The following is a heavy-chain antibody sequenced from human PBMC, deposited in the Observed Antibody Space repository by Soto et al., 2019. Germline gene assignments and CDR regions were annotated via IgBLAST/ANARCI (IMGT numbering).Heavy chain of an antibody. CDR3: AGGIEDYGDYGVNYYYYSGMDV. CDR1: GFTFSSYA. CDR2: ISYDGSNK. J-gene: IGHJ6*02. D-gene: IGHD4-17*01. V-gene: IGHV3-30-3*01. Sequence: HPGGSLRLSCAASGFTFSSYAMHWVRQAPGKGLEWVAVISYDGSNKYYADSVKGRFTISRDNSKNTLYLQMNSLRAEDTAVYYCAGGIEDYGDYGVNYYYYSGMDVWGQGTTVTVSS.